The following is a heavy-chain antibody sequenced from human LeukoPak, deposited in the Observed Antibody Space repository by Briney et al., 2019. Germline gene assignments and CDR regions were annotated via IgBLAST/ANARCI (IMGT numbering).Heavy chain of an antibody. Sequence: PSETLSLTCTVSGGSIDSYYWSWIRQPPGKGLEWIGYIYYTGSTEYHPSLKSRVTISLDTSKNQFSLKLTSVTAADTAVYYCARVYQSAEYYFDYWGQGDLVSVSS. D-gene: IGHD2-2*01. CDR1: GGSIDSYY. V-gene: IGHV4-59*01. CDR2: IYYTGST. J-gene: IGHJ4*02. CDR3: ARVYQSAEYYFDY.